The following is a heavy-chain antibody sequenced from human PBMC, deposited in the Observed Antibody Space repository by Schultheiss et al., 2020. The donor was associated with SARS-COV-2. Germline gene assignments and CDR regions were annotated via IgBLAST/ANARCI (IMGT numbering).Heavy chain of an antibody. CDR2: IYYSGST. J-gene: IGHJ3*02. D-gene: IGHD3-22*01. CDR3: ARGRAMIVVGPADAFDI. CDR1: GGSISSYY. Sequence: SETLSLTCTVSGGSISSYYWSWIRQPPGKGLEWIGYIYYSGSTYYNPSLKSRVTISVDTSKNQFSLKLSSVTAADTAVYYCARGRAMIVVGPADAFDIWGQGTMVTVSS. V-gene: IGHV4-59*08.